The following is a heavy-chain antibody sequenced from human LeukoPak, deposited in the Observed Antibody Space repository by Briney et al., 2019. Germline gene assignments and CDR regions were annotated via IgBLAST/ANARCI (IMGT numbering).Heavy chain of an antibody. CDR1: GYTFTSYG. V-gene: IGHV1-18*01. Sequence: GASVKVSCKASGYTFTSYGISWVRQAPGQGLEWMGWISAYNGNTNYAQKLQGRVTMTTDTSTSTAYMELRSLRSDDTAVYYCARDPEGRERPKGIDYWGQGTLVTVSS. CDR3: ARDPEGRERPKGIDY. D-gene: IGHD1-26*01. J-gene: IGHJ4*02. CDR2: ISAYNGNT.